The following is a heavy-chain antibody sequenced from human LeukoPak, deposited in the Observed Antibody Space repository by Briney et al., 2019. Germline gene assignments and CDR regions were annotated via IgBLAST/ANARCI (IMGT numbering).Heavy chain of an antibody. J-gene: IGHJ4*02. CDR1: GITLSNYG. CDR3: AKRGVVIRVILVGFHKEAPYFDS. Sequence: GSLRLSCAVSGITLSNYGMSWVRQAPGKGLEWVAGISDSGGRTNYADSVKGRFTISRDNPKNTLYLRMNSLRAEDTAVYFCAKRGVVIRVILVGFHKEAPYFDSWGQGVLVTVSS. V-gene: IGHV3-23*01. CDR2: ISDSGGRT. D-gene: IGHD3-22*01.